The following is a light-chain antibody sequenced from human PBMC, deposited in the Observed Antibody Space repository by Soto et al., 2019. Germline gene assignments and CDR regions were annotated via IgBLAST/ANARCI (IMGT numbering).Light chain of an antibody. CDR2: GAS. CDR3: QQYNSRWT. V-gene: IGKV3-15*01. CDR1: ENVDTN. Sequence: EIVMTQSPATLSVSPGEGATLSCRASENVDTNLAWYQHKPGQAPRLLIYGASTRAAGVPARFSGSGSGTEFTLTISSLESEDFAVYYCQQYNSRWTFGQGTKVDIK. J-gene: IGKJ1*01.